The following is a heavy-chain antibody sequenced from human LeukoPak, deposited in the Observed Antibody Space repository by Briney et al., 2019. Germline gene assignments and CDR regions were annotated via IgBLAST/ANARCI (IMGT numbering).Heavy chain of an antibody. V-gene: IGHV3-23*01. CDR1: GFTFSSYI. Sequence: PGGSLRLSCVASGFTFSSYIMSWVRQAPGKGLEWVSGISGSGSGTYYADSVKGRFTISRDNSKNTLYLHMNSLRAEDTAMYYCAKDSSWWPNDAFDFWGQGTKVTVSS. CDR3: AKDSSWWPNDAFDF. D-gene: IGHD6-19*01. CDR2: ISGSGSGT. J-gene: IGHJ3*01.